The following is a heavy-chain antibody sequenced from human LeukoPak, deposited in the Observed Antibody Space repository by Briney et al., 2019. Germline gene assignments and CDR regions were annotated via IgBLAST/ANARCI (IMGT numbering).Heavy chain of an antibody. D-gene: IGHD6-13*01. CDR1: GGSISSGGYY. CDR2: IYYSGST. CDR3: AGDKTTAAAGDYYYYYMDV. J-gene: IGHJ6*03. Sequence: PSQTLSLTCTVSGGSISSGGYYWSWIRQHPGKGLEWIGYIYYSGSTYYNPSLKSRVTISVDTSKNQFSLKLSSVTAADTAVYYYAGDKTTAAAGDYYYYYMDVWGKGTTVTVSS. V-gene: IGHV4-31*03.